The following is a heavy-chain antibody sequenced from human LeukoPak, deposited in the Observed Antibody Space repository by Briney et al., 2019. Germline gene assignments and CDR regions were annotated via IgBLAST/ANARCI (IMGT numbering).Heavy chain of an antibody. V-gene: IGHV4-31*03. CDR2: IYYSGST. J-gene: IGHJ6*03. CDR1: GGSISSGGYY. D-gene: IGHD3-3*01. Sequence: SETLSLTCTVSGGSISSGGYYWSWIRQHPGKGLEWIGYIYYSGSTYYNPSLKSRVTISVDTSKNQFSLKLSSVTAADTAVYYCARVVRRFLGYYYYYMDVWGKGTTVTVSS. CDR3: ARVVRRFLGYYYYYMDV.